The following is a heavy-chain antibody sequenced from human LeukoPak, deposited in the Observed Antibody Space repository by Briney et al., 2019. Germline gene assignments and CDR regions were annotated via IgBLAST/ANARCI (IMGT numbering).Heavy chain of an antibody. V-gene: IGHV3-48*03. CDR3: AKADNWGSGYYFDY. CDR2: ISSSGSSI. J-gene: IGHJ4*02. D-gene: IGHD7-27*01. CDR1: GFTFSSYE. Sequence: GGSLRLSCAASGFTFSSYEMHWVRQAPGKGLEWISYISSSGSSIYYADSVKGRFTISRDDSKNTLYLQMNSLRVDDTTLYYCAKADNWGSGYYFDYWGQGTLATVSS.